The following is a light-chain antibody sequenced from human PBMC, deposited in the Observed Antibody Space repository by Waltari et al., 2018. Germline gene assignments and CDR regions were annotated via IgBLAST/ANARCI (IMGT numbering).Light chain of an antibody. J-gene: IGLJ3*02. CDR3: QALGSGLWV. V-gene: IGLV3-1*01. CDR1: GLGGKY. CDR2: QDI. Sequence: SYDLTQAPSVSVSPGQTASIPCPGDGLGGKYASWYQQKPGQSPLLVIYQDIKRPSGIPERFSGSKSGNTATLTITGTQAMDEADYYCQALGSGLWVFGGGTKLTVL.